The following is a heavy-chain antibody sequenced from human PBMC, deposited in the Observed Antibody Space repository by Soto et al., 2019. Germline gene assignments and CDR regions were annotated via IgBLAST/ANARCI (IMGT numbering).Heavy chain of an antibody. CDR3: AKDTYYHDSSGYYVFDS. CDR1: GFSFSSYG. CDR2: ISYDGRNK. J-gene: IGHJ4*02. Sequence: QVQLVESGGGVVQPRTSLRLSCAASGFSFSSYGMHWVRQTPGKGLEWVAGISYDGRNKYYVDSMKGRLTISRDNSKNTLDLQMNSLRAEDTAVYYCAKDTYYHDSSGYYVFDSWGQGTLVTVSS. D-gene: IGHD3-22*01. V-gene: IGHV3-30*18.